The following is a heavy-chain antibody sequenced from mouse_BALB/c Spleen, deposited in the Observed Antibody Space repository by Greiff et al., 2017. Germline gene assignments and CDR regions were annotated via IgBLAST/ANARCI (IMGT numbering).Heavy chain of an antibody. CDR3: ARQGQTARAAFDY. D-gene: IGHD3-2*01. CDR1: GFAFSSYD. V-gene: IGHV5-12-1*01. Sequence: EVQVVESGGGLVKPGGSLKLSCAASGFAFSSYDMSWVRQTPEKRLEWVAYISSGGGSTYYPDTVKGRFTISRDNAKNTLYLQMSSLKSEDTAMYYCARQGQTARAAFDYWGQGTTLTVSS. CDR2: ISSGGGST. J-gene: IGHJ2*01.